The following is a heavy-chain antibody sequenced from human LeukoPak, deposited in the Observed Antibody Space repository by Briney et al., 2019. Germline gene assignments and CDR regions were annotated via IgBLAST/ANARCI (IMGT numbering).Heavy chain of an antibody. Sequence: SETLSLTCTVSGGSISSYYWSWIRQSPGKGLEWIGYIDYSGSTNYNPSLKSRVTISVDTSKNQFSLKLSSVTAADTAVYYCARGGLRNYYGSGSYLWFDPWGQGTLVTVSS. CDR1: GGSISSYY. D-gene: IGHD3-10*01. J-gene: IGHJ5*02. CDR2: IDYSGST. CDR3: ARGGLRNYYGSGSYLWFDP. V-gene: IGHV4-59*12.